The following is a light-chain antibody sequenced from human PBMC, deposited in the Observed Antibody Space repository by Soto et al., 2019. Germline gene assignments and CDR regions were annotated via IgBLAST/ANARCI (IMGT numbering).Light chain of an antibody. J-gene: IGKJ1*01. V-gene: IGKV3D-15*01. CDR1: QSVSTN. Sequence: EIVLTQSPGSLSLSPGEGATLSCRASQSVSTNVAWYQQRPGQPPKLLIFGASSRATGIPARFSGSGSGTDFTLIISSLQSEDFAVYYCQQYHSWPPRTFGQGTKVDIK. CDR3: QQYHSWPPRT. CDR2: GAS.